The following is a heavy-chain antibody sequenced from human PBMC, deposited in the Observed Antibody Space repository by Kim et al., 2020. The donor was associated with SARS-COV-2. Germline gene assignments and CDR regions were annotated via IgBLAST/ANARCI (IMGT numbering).Heavy chain of an antibody. Sequence: NPSLKSRVTISVDTSKNQFSLKLSSVTAADTAVYYCARTNVRYYYYGMDVWGQGTTVTVSS. D-gene: IGHD2-8*01. CDR3: ARTNVRYYYYGMDV. V-gene: IGHV4-59*01. J-gene: IGHJ6*02.